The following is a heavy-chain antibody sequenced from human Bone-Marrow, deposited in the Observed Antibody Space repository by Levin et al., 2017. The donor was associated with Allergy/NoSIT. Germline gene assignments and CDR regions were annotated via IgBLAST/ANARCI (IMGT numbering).Heavy chain of an antibody. D-gene: IGHD3-9*01. CDR3: LREWGVWHQLLYFYGPDV. CDR1: GFTFTDYW. J-gene: IGHJ6*02. V-gene: IGHV3-74*01. Sequence: GGSLRLSCAASGFTFTDYWMHWVRQVPGKGLVWVARINPTGRTADYADSVKGRFTVTRDDAQSRMYLHVNSLRDEDTAVYYCLREWGVWHQLLYFYGPDVWGPGTTVTVSS. CDR2: INPTGRTA.